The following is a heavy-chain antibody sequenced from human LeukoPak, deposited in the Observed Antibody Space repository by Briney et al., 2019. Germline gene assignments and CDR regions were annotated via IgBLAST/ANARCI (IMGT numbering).Heavy chain of an antibody. CDR2: IKQDGSEK. CDR3: ARLDIVVVPAAALFDY. D-gene: IGHD2-2*01. Sequence: GGSLRLSCAASGFTFSSYWMSWVRQAPGKGLEWVANIKQDGSEKYYVDSVKGRFTISRDNAKNSLYLQMNSLRAEDTAVYYCARLDIVVVPAAALFDYWGQGTLVTVSS. CDR1: GFTFSSYW. J-gene: IGHJ4*02. V-gene: IGHV3-7*01.